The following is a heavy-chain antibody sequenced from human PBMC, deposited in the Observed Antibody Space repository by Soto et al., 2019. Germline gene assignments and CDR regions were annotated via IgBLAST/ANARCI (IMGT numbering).Heavy chain of an antibody. Sequence: GESLKISCKASGNIFRNYWIIWVRQLPGKGLESMGIIYPGDSETTYSPSFQGQVSISADKSLTTAFLQWSSLKASDTAMYYCARRGLDDDAYDIWGQGTMVTVSS. CDR2: IYPGDSET. CDR3: ARRGLDDDAYDI. V-gene: IGHV5-51*01. CDR1: GNIFRNYW. D-gene: IGHD5-12*01. J-gene: IGHJ3*02.